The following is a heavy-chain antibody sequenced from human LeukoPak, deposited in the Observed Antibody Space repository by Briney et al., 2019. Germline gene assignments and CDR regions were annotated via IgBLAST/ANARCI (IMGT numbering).Heavy chain of an antibody. J-gene: IGHJ4*02. V-gene: IGHV4-39*01. D-gene: IGHD1-26*01. CDR1: GGSISSSSYY. CDR2: IYYSGST. Sequence: SETLSLTCTVSGGSISSSSYYWGWIRQPPGKGLEWIGSIYYSGSTYYNPSLKSRVTISVDTSKNQFSLKLSSVTAADTAVYYCAPAVGATEAFDYWGQGTLVTVSS. CDR3: APAVGATEAFDY.